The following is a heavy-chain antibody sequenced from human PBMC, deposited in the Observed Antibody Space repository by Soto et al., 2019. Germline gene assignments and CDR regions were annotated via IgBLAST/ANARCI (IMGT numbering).Heavy chain of an antibody. CDR3: TTSNTRGSYHFDY. V-gene: IGHV1-24*01. Sequence: GASVKVSCKVSGYTHRELYMHWVRQAPGKGLEWMGGFDPGDGETVYAQEFQGRVTMTEDTSTDTAYMELSSLRSEDTALYSCTTSNTRGSYHFDYCGQGTKVTVSS. CDR2: FDPGDGET. J-gene: IGHJ4*02. D-gene: IGHD1-26*01. CDR1: GYTHRELY.